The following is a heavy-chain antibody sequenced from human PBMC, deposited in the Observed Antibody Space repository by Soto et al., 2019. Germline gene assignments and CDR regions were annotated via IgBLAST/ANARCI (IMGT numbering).Heavy chain of an antibody. Sequence: SETLSLTCTVSGGSICTYYWSWIRQPPGKGLEWIGYIYYSGSTNYNPSLKSRVTISADTSKNQFSLKLSSVTAADTAVYYCAREFSGWAFDCWGQGTLVTVSS. D-gene: IGHD1-1*01. CDR1: GGSICTYY. J-gene: IGHJ4*02. CDR3: AREFSGWAFDC. V-gene: IGHV4-59*01. CDR2: IYYSGST.